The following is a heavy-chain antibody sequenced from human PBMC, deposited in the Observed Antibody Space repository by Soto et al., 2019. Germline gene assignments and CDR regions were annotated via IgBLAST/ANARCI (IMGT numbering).Heavy chain of an antibody. Sequence: GVSLRLSCAASGFAFSSYAMSWVRQAPGKGLEWVSVIGGSGGSIYFSVISGSGGNTYYADSVKGRFTISRDNSKNTLYLEMNSLRAEDTAIYYCAKDPSDTRMAYYFDYWGQGTLVTVSS. CDR1: GFAFSSYA. V-gene: IGHV3-23*01. CDR2: IGGSGGSIYFSVISGSGGNT. D-gene: IGHD5-18*01. J-gene: IGHJ4*02. CDR3: AKDPSDTRMAYYFDY.